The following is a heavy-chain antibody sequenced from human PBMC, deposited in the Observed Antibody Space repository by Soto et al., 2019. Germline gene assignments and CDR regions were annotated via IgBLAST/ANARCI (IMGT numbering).Heavy chain of an antibody. CDR2: IYWNDDR. D-gene: IGHD6-13*01. CDR1: GFSLSTRGVG. V-gene: IGHV2-5*01. J-gene: IGHJ6*02. Sequence: SGPTLVNPTQTLTLTCTFSGFSLSTRGVGVGWIRQPPGKALEWLALIYWNDDRRYNPSLRNRLTITEDTSKNQVVLTMTDMDPVDTATYYCGRESSSWYGGNYYYGMDVWGQGTTVTVSS. CDR3: GRESSSWYGGNYYYGMDV.